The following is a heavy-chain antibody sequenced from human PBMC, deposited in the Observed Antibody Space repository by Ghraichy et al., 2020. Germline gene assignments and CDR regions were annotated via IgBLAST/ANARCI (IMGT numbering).Heavy chain of an antibody. J-gene: IGHJ4*02. Sequence: ASVKVSCKASGYTFTGYYMHWVRQAPGQGLEWMGWINPNSGGTNYAQKFQGRVTMTRDTSISTAYMELSRLRSDDTAVYYCARDLNGYIAFDYWGQGTLVTVSS. CDR1: GYTFTGYY. CDR3: ARDLNGYIAFDY. V-gene: IGHV1-2*02. CDR2: INPNSGGT. D-gene: IGHD5-18*01.